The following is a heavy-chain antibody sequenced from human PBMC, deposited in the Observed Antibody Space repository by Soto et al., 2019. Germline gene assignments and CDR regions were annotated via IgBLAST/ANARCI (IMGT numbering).Heavy chain of an antibody. CDR2: MNPSTGNT. J-gene: IGHJ5*02. V-gene: IGHV1-8*01. CDR3: ARGPIIVGGGFDP. D-gene: IGHD1-26*01. CDR1: GYTFTSYD. Sequence: QVQLVQSGAEVKKPGASVKVSCKASGYTFTSYDIIWVRQATGQGLEWMGWMNPSTGNTDSAEKFQGRLTMTRNTNIFTVDKELGSLSLEDTAVYYGARGPIIVGGGFDPWGHGNLVTVSA.